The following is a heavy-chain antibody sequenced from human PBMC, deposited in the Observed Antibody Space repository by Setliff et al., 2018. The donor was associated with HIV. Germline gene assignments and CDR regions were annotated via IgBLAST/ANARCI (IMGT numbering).Heavy chain of an antibody. CDR2: IQASGIT. J-gene: IGHJ4*02. CDR3: AGLSRWGTMTTLDC. D-gene: IGHD4-4*01. Sequence: SETLSLTCAVSGGSISNHWWSWFRQPPGKGLEWIAYIQASGITNHKPSLKSRATISVDTSKNQFSLTLSSVTAADTAVYFCAGLSRWGTMTTLDCWGQGTLVTVSS. CDR1: GGSISNHW. V-gene: IGHV4-59*08.